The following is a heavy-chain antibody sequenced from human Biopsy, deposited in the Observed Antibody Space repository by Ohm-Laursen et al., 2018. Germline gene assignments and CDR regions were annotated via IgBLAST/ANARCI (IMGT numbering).Heavy chain of an antibody. Sequence: TLSLTCAVSGGSISSDYWSWIRQPPGKGLEWIGYISSRGSTNYNPSLRGRVTITVDTSKNQFSLKLTSVTAADTAVFFCARLYRLDDYWNDDPPDAFDVWGQGTMVTVSS. CDR3: ARLYRLDDYWNDDPPDAFDV. J-gene: IGHJ3*01. V-gene: IGHV4-59*01. CDR2: ISSRGST. D-gene: IGHD3-3*01. CDR1: GGSISSDY.